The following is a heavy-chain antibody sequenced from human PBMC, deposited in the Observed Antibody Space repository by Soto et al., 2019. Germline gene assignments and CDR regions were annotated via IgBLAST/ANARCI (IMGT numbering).Heavy chain of an antibody. D-gene: IGHD3-10*01. CDR1: GYTFTVYY. Sequence: EASVKVSCKASGYTFTVYYIHWVRQAPGQGLEWMGWINPNSGGTKYAQKFQGWVTMTSDTSISTAYMELMSLRSDDTAVYFCAGYGSTTFDSWGQGTLVTVSS. J-gene: IGHJ5*01. CDR3: AGYGSTTFDS. V-gene: IGHV1-2*04. CDR2: INPNSGGT.